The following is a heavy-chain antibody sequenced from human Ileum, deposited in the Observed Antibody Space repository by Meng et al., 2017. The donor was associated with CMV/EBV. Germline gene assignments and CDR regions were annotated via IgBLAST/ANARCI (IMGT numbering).Heavy chain of an antibody. V-gene: IGHV3-23*05. J-gene: IGHJ6*02. CDR3: ARRYWGAWGMDV. D-gene: IGHD3-16*01. CDR2: IYTNDNT. CDR1: GFTFSSYA. Sequence: GESLKISCAASGFTFSSYAMSWVRQAPGKGLEWVSIIYTNDNTYYADSVKGRFIISRDNSKNTLYLQMNSLRAEDTAVYYCARRYWGAWGMDVWGQGTTVTVSS.